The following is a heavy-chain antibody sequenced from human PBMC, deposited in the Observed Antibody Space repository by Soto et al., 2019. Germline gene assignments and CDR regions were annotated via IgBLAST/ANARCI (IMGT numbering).Heavy chain of an antibody. CDR3: AKVVLDGHFDY. V-gene: IGHV3-23*01. CDR1: GFAFSSYA. D-gene: IGHD2-21*01. CDR2: FSGSGGRT. Sequence: PGGSLRLSSAASGFAFSSYAMSWVRQAPGKGLEWVTAFSGSGGRTYYADSVKGRFTISRDNSKNTLYLQMNSLRAEDTAVYYCAKVVLDGHFDYWGQGTLVTVS. J-gene: IGHJ4*02.